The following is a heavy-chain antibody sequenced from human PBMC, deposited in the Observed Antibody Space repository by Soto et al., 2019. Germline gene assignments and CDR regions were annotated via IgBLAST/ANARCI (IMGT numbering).Heavy chain of an antibody. Sequence: AAVKCYCKDSGYTFTGYYMHWVRQAPGQVLDWMGWINPNSGGTNYAQNFQGRVTMTRDTSIRTAYMELSRLRSDDTAVYYCARDFKRATLNVGSWGQGTLDPLSS. D-gene: IGHD1-1*01. CDR2: INPNSGGT. J-gene: IGHJ5*02. V-gene: IGHV1-2*02. CDR1: GYTFTGYY. CDR3: ARDFKRATLNVGS.